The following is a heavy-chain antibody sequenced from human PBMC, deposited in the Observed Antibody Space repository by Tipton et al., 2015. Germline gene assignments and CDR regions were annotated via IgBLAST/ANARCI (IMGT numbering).Heavy chain of an antibody. CDR1: SDSISKYY. D-gene: IGHD5-24*01. CDR2: IQYSGST. CDR3: ARDLEHGMDV. V-gene: IGHV4-59*01. J-gene: IGHJ6*02. Sequence: TLSLTCSVSSDSISKYYWSWIRQPPGKELEWIGYIQYSGSTNYNPSLKSRVTISTDTSKNQFSLKLSSVTAADTAVYYCARDLEHGMDVWGQGTVVTVSS.